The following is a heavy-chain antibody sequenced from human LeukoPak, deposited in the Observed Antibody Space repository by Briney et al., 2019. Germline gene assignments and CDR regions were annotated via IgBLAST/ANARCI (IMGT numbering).Heavy chain of an antibody. J-gene: IGHJ4*02. CDR1: GYTFTSYG. CDR2: INPNSGGT. D-gene: IGHD3-22*01. Sequence: ASVKVSCKASGYTFTSYGISWVRQAPGQGLEWMGRINPNSGGTNYAQKFQGRVTMTRDTSISTAYMELSRLRSDDTAVYYCASLSPPDYYDSSGYNWGQGTLVTVSS. CDR3: ASLSPPDYYDSSGYN. V-gene: IGHV1-2*06.